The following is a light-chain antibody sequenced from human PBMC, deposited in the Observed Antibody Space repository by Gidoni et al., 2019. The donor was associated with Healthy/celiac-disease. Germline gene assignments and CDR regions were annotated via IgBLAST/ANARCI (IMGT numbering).Light chain of an antibody. J-gene: IGKJ5*01. Sequence: EILLTQSPATLSLSPGERATLSCRASQSVSSYLAWYPQKPGQAPRLLIYDASNRATGIPARFSGSGSGTDFTLTISSLEPEDFAVYYCQQRSNWRFXQXTRLEIK. V-gene: IGKV3-11*01. CDR3: QQRSNWR. CDR2: DAS. CDR1: QSVSSY.